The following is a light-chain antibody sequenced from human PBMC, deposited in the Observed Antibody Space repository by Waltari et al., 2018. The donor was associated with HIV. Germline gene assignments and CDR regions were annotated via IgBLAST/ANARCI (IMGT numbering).Light chain of an antibody. CDR2: EVS. CDR1: SSDVGGYNY. CDR3: SSYTSSSTLDLV. V-gene: IGLV2-14*01. J-gene: IGLJ2*01. Sequence: QSALTQPASVSGSPGQSITISCTGTSSDVGGYNYVAWYQQHPGKAPKLMIYEVSNRPSGVSNRFSVSKSGNTASLTISGLQAEDEADYYCSSYTSSSTLDLVFGGGTKLTVL.